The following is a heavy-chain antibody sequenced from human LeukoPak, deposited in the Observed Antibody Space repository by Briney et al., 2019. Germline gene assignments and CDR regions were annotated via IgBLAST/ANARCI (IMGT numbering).Heavy chain of an antibody. CDR3: ARERYYDFWSGYSTEFDY. CDR1: GFTFSSYW. J-gene: IGHJ4*02. CDR2: IKQDGSEK. D-gene: IGHD3-3*01. V-gene: IGHV3-7*01. Sequence: EGSLRLSCAASGFTFSSYWMSWVRQAPGKGLEWVANIKQDGSEKYYVDSVKGRFAISRDNAKNSLYLQMNSLRAEDTAVYYCARERYYDFWSGYSTEFDYWGQGTLVTVSS.